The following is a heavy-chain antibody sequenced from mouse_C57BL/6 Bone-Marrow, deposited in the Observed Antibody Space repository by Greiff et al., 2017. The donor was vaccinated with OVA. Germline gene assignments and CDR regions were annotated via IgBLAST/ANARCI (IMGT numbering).Heavy chain of an antibody. D-gene: IGHD1-1*01. V-gene: IGHV1-64*01. Sequence: VQLQPPGAELVKPGASVKLSCKASGYTFTSYWMHWVKQRPGQGLEWIGMIHPNSGSTNYNEKFKSKATLTVDKSSSTAYMQLSSLTSEDSAVYYCARSYYYGSSYFDYWGQGTTLTVSS. J-gene: IGHJ2*01. CDR3: ARSYYYGSSYFDY. CDR2: IHPNSGST. CDR1: GYTFTSYW.